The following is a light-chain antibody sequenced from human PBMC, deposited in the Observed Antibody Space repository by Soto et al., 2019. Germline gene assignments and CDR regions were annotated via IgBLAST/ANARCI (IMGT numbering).Light chain of an antibody. J-gene: IGLJ1*01. CDR3: CSFAGSYTLYV. CDR1: SSDVGGYSY. Sequence: QPVLTQPRSVSGSPGQSVTISCTGTSSDVGGYSYVSWFQQHPGKAPKLMIYDVSKRPSGVPDRFSGSKSGNTASLTISGLQAEDDADYYCCSFAGSYTLYVFGTGTKLTVL. V-gene: IGLV2-11*01. CDR2: DVS.